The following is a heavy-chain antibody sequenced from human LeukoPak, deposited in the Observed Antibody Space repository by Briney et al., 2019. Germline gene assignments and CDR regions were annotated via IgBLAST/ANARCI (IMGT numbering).Heavy chain of an antibody. J-gene: IGHJ4*02. CDR2: IYYSGST. CDR3: AVWFGELLGGLDY. Sequence: SQALSLTCTVSGVSISSGGYYWSWIRQHPGKGLEWIGYIYYSGSTYYNPSLKSRVTISVDTSKNQFSLKLSSVTAADTAVYYCAVWFGELLGGLDYWGQGTLVTVSS. V-gene: IGHV4-31*03. CDR1: GVSISSGGYY. D-gene: IGHD3-10*01.